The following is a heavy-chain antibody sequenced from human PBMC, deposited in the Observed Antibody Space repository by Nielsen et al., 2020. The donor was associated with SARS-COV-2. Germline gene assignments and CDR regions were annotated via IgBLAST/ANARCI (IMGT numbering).Heavy chain of an antibody. D-gene: IGHD5-12*01. CDR1: GFTFSSYA. CDR3: ARDGFRYSGYDHHSYFDY. J-gene: IGHJ4*02. V-gene: IGHV3-30*04. CDR2: ISYDGSNK. Sequence: GESLKISCAASGFTFSSYAMHWVRQAPGKGLEWVAVISYDGSNKYYADSVKGRFTISRDNSKNTLYLQMNSLRAEDTAVYYCARDGFRYSGYDHHSYFDYWGQGTLVTVSS.